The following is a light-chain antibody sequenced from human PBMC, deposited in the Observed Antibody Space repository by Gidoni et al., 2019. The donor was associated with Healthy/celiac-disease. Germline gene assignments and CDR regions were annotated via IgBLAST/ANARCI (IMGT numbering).Light chain of an antibody. CDR3: QQSYSTPST. V-gene: IGKV1-39*01. CDR1: QSISSY. Sequence: DIQMTQSPSSLSASVGDRVTITCRASQSISSYLTWYQHKPGKAPKLLIYAASSLQSGVPSRFSGSGAGTDFTLTISSLQPEDCATYYCQQSYSTPSTFGHGTKLEIK. CDR2: AAS. J-gene: IGKJ2*01.